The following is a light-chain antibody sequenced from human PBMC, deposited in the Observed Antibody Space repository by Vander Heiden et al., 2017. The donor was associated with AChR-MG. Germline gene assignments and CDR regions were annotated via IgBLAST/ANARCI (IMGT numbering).Light chain of an antibody. Sequence: EIVMTQSPATLSVSPGERATLSCRASQSVSSNLAWYQKKPGQAPRLRIYGASTRATGIPARFRGSGSGAEFTLTISSLKSEDFAVYDGQQYNKWPPFTFGPGTKVDIK. J-gene: IGKJ3*01. V-gene: IGKV3-15*01. CDR3: QQYNKWPPFT. CDR2: GAS. CDR1: QSVSSN.